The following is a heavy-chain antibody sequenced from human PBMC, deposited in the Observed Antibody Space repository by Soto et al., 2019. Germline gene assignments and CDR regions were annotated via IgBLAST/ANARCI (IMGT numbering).Heavy chain of an antibody. CDR2: IYYSGST. D-gene: IGHD3-10*01. J-gene: IGHJ3*02. CDR3: AKHWGHYYGSGYAFDI. V-gene: IGHV4-31*01. Sequence: QVQLQESGPGLVKPSQTLSLTCTVSGGSISSGGYYWSWIRQHPGKGLEWIGYIYYSGSTYYNPSLKSLVTISVNTSKNQFSLKLSSVTAADTAVYYCAKHWGHYYGSGYAFDIWGQGTMVTVSS. CDR1: GGSISSGGYY.